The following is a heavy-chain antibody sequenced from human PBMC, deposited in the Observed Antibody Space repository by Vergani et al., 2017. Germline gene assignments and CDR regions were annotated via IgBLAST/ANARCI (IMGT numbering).Heavy chain of an antibody. J-gene: IGHJ4*02. D-gene: IGHD6-19*01. CDR2: IYYSGST. CDR3: AGRIAVAGKGYEC. Sequence: QVQLQESGPGLVKPSETLSLTCTVSGGSLSSSSYYWGWIRQPPGKGLEWIGSIYYSGSTYYNPSLKSRVTISVATSKNQFSLKRGSVTAADTAVYYCAGRIAVAGKGYECWGEGTLVAXAS. CDR1: GGSLSSSSYY. V-gene: IGHV4-39*07.